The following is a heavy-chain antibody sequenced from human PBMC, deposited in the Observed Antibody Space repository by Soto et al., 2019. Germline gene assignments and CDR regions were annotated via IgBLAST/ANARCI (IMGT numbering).Heavy chain of an antibody. Sequence: GGSLRLSCTASGFTFGDYAMSWFRQAPGKGLEWVGFIRSKAYGGTTEYAATVKGRFTISRDDSKSIAYLQMNILKNEFTAVYYCTSQIAAVPYWGQGTRVTVSS. CDR3: TSQIAAVPY. V-gene: IGHV3-49*03. CDR1: GFTFGDYA. J-gene: IGHJ4*02. CDR2: IRSKAYGGTT. D-gene: IGHD6-6*01.